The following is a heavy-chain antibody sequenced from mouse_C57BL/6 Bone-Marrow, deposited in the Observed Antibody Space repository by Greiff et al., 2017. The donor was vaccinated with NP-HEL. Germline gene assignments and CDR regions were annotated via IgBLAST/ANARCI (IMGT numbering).Heavy chain of an antibody. D-gene: IGHD1-1*01. V-gene: IGHV7-3*01. CDR1: GFTFTDYY. CDR3: ARGVATVVATDYYAMDY. Sequence: DVKLQESGGGLVQPGGSLSLSCAASGFTFTDYYMSWVRQPPGKALEWLGFIRNKANGYTTEYSASVKGRFTISRDNSQSILYLQMNALRAEDSATYYCARGVATVVATDYYAMDYWGQGTSVTVSS. J-gene: IGHJ4*01. CDR2: IRNKANGYTT.